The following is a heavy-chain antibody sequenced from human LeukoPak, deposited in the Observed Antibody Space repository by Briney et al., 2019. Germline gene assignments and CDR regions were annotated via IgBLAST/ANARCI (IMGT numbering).Heavy chain of an antibody. CDR2: VSWNDFK. CDR1: GFSLTTSEVG. J-gene: IGHJ4*02. CDR3: ARFLHSGTYRFDY. D-gene: IGHD1-26*01. Sequence: SGPPLVEPPQTLTLTCAVSGFSLTTSEVGVGWIRQPPRKALVWLALVSWNDFKSFSPSLKSRLTSTKDTSKDQVVLTMTNMDPVDTATYYCARFLHSGTYRFDYWGQGTLVTVSS. V-gene: IGHV2-5*01.